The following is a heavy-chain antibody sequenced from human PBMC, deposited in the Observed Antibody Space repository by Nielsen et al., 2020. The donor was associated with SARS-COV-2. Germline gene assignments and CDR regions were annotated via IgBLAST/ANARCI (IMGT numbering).Heavy chain of an antibody. J-gene: IGHJ5*02. Sequence: WLRQPPGKGLEWIGEINHSGSTNYNPSLKSRVTISVDTSKNQFSLKLSSVTAADTAVYYCARQNRITMIVVVITTVFNWFDPWGQGTLVTVSS. CDR2: INHSGST. V-gene: IGHV4-34*01. CDR3: ARQNRITMIVVVITTVFNWFDP. D-gene: IGHD3-22*01.